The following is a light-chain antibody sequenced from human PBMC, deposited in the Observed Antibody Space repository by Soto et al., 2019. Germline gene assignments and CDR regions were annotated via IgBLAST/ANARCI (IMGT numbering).Light chain of an antibody. J-gene: IGKJ1*01. CDR3: QQYGSSAS. CDR2: DAS. CDR1: QSVSSY. V-gene: IGKV3-11*01. Sequence: EIVMTQSPAILSLSPGARATLSCRASQSVSSYLAWYQQKPGQAPRLLIYDASNRATGIPARFSGSGSGTDFTLTISRLDPEDFAVYYCQQYGSSASFGQGTKVDI.